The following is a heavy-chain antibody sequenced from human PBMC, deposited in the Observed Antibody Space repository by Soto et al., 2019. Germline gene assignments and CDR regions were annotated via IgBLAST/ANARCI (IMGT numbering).Heavy chain of an antibody. V-gene: IGHV1-18*01. CDR3: ARAMTGYGMDV. Sequence: QVQLVQSGVEVREPGASVKVSCKAVRYIFTNYGVSWVRQAPGQGLEWMGWITTYNGNTEYAQKFQGRVTMTTDASTSTAYMDLGSLRSDATAIDYCARAMTGYGMDVWGQGTTVTVSS. CDR1: RYIFTNYG. J-gene: IGHJ6*02. CDR2: ITTYNGNT.